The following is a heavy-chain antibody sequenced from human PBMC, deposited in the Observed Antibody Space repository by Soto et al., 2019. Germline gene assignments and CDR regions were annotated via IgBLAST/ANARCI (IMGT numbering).Heavy chain of an antibody. J-gene: IGHJ6*02. CDR2: MYYTGST. CDR3: AREGVAPYYYYGMDV. D-gene: IGHD5-12*01. CDR1: GGSIRGYY. Sequence: PSETLSLTCAVSGGSIRGYYWSWIRQAPGKGLEWIGDMYYTGSTNYNPSLKSRVTISVDTSKNQFSLKLSSVTAADTAVYYCAREGVAPYYYYGMDVWGQGTPVTVSS. V-gene: IGHV4-59*12.